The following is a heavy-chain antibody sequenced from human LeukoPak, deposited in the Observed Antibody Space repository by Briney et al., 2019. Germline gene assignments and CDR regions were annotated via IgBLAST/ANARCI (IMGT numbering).Heavy chain of an antibody. V-gene: IGHV3-30*18. Sequence: PGGSLRLSCAASGFIFSNDAMHWVRQAPGKGLEWVAVISYDGSNKYYADSVKGRFTISRDNSKNTLYLQMNSLRAEDTAVYYCAKDLGYSSSWHPFSYYYYGMDVWGQGTTVTVS. D-gene: IGHD6-13*01. J-gene: IGHJ6*02. CDR1: GFIFSNDA. CDR2: ISYDGSNK. CDR3: AKDLGYSSSWHPFSYYYYGMDV.